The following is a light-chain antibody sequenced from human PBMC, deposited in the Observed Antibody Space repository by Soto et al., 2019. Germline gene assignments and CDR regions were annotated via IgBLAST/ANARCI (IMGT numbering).Light chain of an antibody. J-gene: IGLJ1*01. CDR1: SSDVGAYNS. Sequence: QSVLAQPASVSGSPGQSITISCTGTSSDVGAYNSVSWYQQHPHKAPQVIIYKGTQRPSGVSNRFSASTSGNAASLTISGLQADDEADYFCCSSAPESTYVFGSGTKLTVL. CDR3: CSSAPESTYV. V-gene: IGLV2-23*01. CDR2: KGT.